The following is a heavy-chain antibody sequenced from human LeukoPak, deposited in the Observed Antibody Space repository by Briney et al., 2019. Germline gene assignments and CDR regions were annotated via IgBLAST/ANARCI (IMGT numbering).Heavy chain of an antibody. CDR1: GYTFTSYY. V-gene: IGHV1-46*01. CDR2: INPIGGST. J-gene: IGHJ1*01. D-gene: IGHD2-15*01. CDR3: ARDVVLLPAVTGGQH. Sequence: ASVKVSCKASGYTFTSYYMHWVRQAPGQGLEWMGIINPIGGSTSYAQKFQGRVTMTRDTSTSTVYMELSSLRSDDTAVYYCARDVVLLPAVTGGQHWGQGTLVIVSS.